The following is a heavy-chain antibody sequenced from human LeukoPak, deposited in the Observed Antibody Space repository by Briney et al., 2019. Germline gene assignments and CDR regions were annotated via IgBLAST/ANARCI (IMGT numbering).Heavy chain of an antibody. Sequence: GGSLRLSCAASGFTFSSYAMSWVRQAPGKGLDWVSAISGSGGSTYYADSVKGRFTVSRDNSKNTLYLQMNSLRAEDTAVYYCAKIAARPVYFDYWGQGTLVTVSS. D-gene: IGHD6-6*01. CDR2: ISGSGGST. CDR1: GFTFSSYA. CDR3: AKIAARPVYFDY. V-gene: IGHV3-23*01. J-gene: IGHJ4*02.